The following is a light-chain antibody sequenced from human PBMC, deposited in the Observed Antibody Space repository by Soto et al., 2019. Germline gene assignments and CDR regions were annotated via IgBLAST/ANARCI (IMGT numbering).Light chain of an antibody. Sequence: DIQMTQSPSTLSASVGDRVTITCRASQSISSWLAWYQQKPGKAPKLLIYDASSLESGVPSRFSGSGSGTESTLTISSVQPDDFATYYCQQYNSYSATFGQGTKVDI. V-gene: IGKV1-5*01. CDR2: DAS. J-gene: IGKJ1*01. CDR3: QQYNSYSAT. CDR1: QSISSW.